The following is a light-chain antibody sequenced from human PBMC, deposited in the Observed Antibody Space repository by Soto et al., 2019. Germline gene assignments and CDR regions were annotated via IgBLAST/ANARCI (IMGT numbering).Light chain of an antibody. CDR3: QQYNNWPRT. V-gene: IGKV3-15*01. Sequence: EIVLTQSPDTLSLSPGERATLSCRASQSVTYDQLAWYQQKPGQAPRLLIYGASTRATGIPARFSGSGSGTEFTLTISSLQSEDFAVYYCQQYNNWPRTFGQGTKVDIK. J-gene: IGKJ1*01. CDR2: GAS. CDR1: QSVTYD.